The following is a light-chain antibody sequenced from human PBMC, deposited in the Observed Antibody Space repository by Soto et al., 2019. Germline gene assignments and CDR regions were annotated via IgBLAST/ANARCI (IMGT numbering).Light chain of an antibody. Sequence: EIVLTQSPATLSLSPGERATLSCRASQNISRSLAWYQQKPGQGPRLLIYGASNRATGIPDRFSGSGSGTDFTLTISRLEPEDFAVYYCQQYGSSGTFGQGTKVDIK. CDR3: QQYGSSGT. CDR2: GAS. J-gene: IGKJ1*01. V-gene: IGKV3-20*01. CDR1: QNISRS.